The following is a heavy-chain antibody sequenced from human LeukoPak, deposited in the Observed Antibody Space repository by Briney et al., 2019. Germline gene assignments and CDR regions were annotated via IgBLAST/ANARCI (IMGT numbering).Heavy chain of an antibody. CDR1: GFTVSSNY. V-gene: IGHV3-53*01. Sequence: GGSLRLSCAASGFTVSSNYMSWVRQAPGKGLEWVSVIYSGGSTYYADSVKGRFTISRDNSKNTLYLQMNSLRAEDTAVYYCARESYYEHLDYWGQGTLVTVSS. J-gene: IGHJ4*02. CDR3: ARESYYEHLDY. CDR2: IYSGGST. D-gene: IGHD1-26*01.